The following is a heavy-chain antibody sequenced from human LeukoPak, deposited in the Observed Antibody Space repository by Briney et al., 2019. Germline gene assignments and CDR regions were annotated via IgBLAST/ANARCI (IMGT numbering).Heavy chain of an antibody. D-gene: IGHD6-6*01. J-gene: IGHJ4*02. Sequence: PGRSLRLSCAASGFTFSSYVMNWVRQAPGKGLEWVAVISYDGSNKYYADSVKGRFTISRDNSKNTVYLQMNSLRAEDTATYYCASDKGSSYLSSFDYWGQGALVTVSS. CDR3: ASDKGSSYLSSFDY. CDR1: GFTFSSYV. CDR2: ISYDGSNK. V-gene: IGHV3-30*04.